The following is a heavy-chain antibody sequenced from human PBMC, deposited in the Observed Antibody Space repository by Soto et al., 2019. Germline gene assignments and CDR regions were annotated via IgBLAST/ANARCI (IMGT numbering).Heavy chain of an antibody. CDR2: INHSGST. D-gene: IGHD6-6*01. V-gene: IGHV4-34*01. J-gene: IGHJ6*03. Sequence: QVQLQQWGAGLLKPSETLSLTCAVYGGSFSGYYWSWIRQPPGKGLEWIGEINHSGSTNYNPSLKSRVTISVDTSKNQFSLKLSSVTAADTAAYYCARVGSPQYYYYYMDVWGKGTTVTVSS. CDR1: GGSFSGYY. CDR3: ARVGSPQYYYYYMDV.